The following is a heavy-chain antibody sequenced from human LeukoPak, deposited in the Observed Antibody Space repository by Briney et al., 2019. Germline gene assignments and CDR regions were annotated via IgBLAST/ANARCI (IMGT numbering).Heavy chain of an antibody. CDR2: IYYSGST. CDR1: GGSISRYY. CDR3: ARDPRLTMIVVPPGGPWFDP. J-gene: IGHJ5*02. V-gene: IGHV4-59*01. Sequence: PSETLSLTCTVSGGSISRYYWSWIRQPPGKGLEWIGYIYYSGSTNYNPSLKSRVNISVDTYKNQFSLKLSSVTAADTAVYYCARDPRLTMIVVPPGGPWFDPWGQGTLVTVSS. D-gene: IGHD3-22*01.